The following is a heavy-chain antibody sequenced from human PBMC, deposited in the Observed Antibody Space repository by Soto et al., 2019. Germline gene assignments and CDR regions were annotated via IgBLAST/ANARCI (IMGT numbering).Heavy chain of an antibody. Sequence: QVQLVQSVAEVKKPGSSVKVSCKASGGNFSSYAISWVRQAPGQELEWLGGINPIFGTANYAQKFQGRVTITADEATSTAYVELSSLRSEDTAVYYCARDRNWNDSFWYYGMYVGGQGTTVTVSS. D-gene: IGHD1-20*01. V-gene: IGHV1-69*19. CDR2: INPIFGTA. J-gene: IGHJ6*02. CDR1: GGNFSSYA. CDR3: ARDRNWNDSFWYYGMYV.